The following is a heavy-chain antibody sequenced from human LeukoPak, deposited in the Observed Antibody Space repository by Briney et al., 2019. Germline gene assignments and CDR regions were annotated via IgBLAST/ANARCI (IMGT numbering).Heavy chain of an antibody. D-gene: IGHD6-13*01. CDR3: ARDRHIAAAVYYYYMDV. Sequence: ASVKVSCKASGYTFTSFIISWVRQAPGQGLEWMGWINAYNGNTDYAQRVQGRVTMTTDTSTSTAYMEVRSLRSDDTAVYYCARDRHIAAAVYYYYMDVWGKGTPVTVSS. V-gene: IGHV1-18*01. CDR2: INAYNGNT. CDR1: GYTFTSFI. J-gene: IGHJ6*03.